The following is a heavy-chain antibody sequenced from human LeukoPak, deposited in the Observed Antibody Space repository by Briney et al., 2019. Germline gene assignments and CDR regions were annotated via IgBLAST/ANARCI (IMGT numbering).Heavy chain of an antibody. V-gene: IGHV3-7*03. J-gene: IGHJ4*02. CDR3: ARDKIEGPSNFDN. Sequence: GRSLRLSCAASGFTFSSYGMHWVRQAPGKGPEWVANIKQDGSEEYYVDSVKGRFTISRDNAKNSLYLQMNSLRAEDTAIYYCARDKIEGPSNFDNWGQGTLVIVSS. CDR2: IKQDGSEE. CDR1: GFTFSSYG. D-gene: IGHD2/OR15-2a*01.